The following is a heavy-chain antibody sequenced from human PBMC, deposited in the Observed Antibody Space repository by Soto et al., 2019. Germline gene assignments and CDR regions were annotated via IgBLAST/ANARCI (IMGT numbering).Heavy chain of an antibody. CDR2: ISAYNGNT. CDR3: ARDLAVAVPDY. CDR1: GYTFTSYG. D-gene: IGHD6-19*01. V-gene: IGHV1-18*01. Sequence: QVQLVQSGAEVKKPGASVKVSCKASGYTFTSYGISWERQAPGQGLEWMGWISAYNGNTNSAQKLQGRSTMTTDPSKRTDYIVLRSLRSDDTAVYDCARDLAVAVPDYLGQGPLVTVSS. J-gene: IGHJ4*02.